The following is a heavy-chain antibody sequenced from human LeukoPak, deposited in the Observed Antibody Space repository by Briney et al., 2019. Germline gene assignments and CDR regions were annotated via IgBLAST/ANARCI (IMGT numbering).Heavy chain of an antibody. J-gene: IGHJ4*02. CDR2: IKQDGSER. V-gene: IGHV3-7*01. CDR3: ARERGYSSSWYGGLEY. D-gene: IGHD6-13*01. CDR1: GFTFSNYW. Sequence: GGSLRLSCAASGFTFSNYWLSWVRQAPGKGLEGVANIKQDGSERYYVDSVKGRFSISRDNAKKSLYLQMNSLRAEDSAVYYCARERGYSSSWYGGLEYWGQGTLVTVSS.